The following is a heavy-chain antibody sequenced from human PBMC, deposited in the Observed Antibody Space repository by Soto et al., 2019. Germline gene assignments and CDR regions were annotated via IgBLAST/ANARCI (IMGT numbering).Heavy chain of an antibody. D-gene: IGHD6-6*01. V-gene: IGHV3-23*01. Sequence: GGSLRLSCAASGFTFSIYAMSWVRQAPGKGLEWVSAISGSGGSTYYADSVKGRFTISRDNSKNTLYLQMSSLRAEDTAVYYCAKDQTGISSSTDFDYWGQGTLVTVSS. CDR1: GFTFSIYA. CDR2: ISGSGGST. J-gene: IGHJ4*02. CDR3: AKDQTGISSSTDFDY.